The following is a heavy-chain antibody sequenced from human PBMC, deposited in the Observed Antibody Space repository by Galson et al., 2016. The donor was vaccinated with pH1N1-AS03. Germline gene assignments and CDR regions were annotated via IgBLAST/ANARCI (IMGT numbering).Heavy chain of an antibody. CDR1: GFTVTSFA. V-gene: IGHV3-30-3*01. CDR3: ARHVGGSYPNNLDY. Sequence: SLRLSCTASGFTVTSFAMHWVRQAPGKGLEWVAAISYDGGDKFYADSVKGRFTISRDNSKNTLYLQVNSLRAEDTAVYYCARHVGGSYPNNLDYWGQGTLVIVSS. D-gene: IGHD1-26*01. J-gene: IGHJ4*02. CDR2: ISYDGGDK.